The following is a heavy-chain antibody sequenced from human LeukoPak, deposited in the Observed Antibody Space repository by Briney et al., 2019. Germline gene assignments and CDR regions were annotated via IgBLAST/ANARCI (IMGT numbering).Heavy chain of an antibody. CDR2: ISAYNGNT. J-gene: IGHJ6*02. V-gene: IGHV1-18*01. D-gene: IGHD5-24*01. Sequence: ASVKVSCKASGYTFTSYGISWVRQAPGQGLEWMGWISAYNGNTNYAQKLQGRVTMTTDTSTSTAYMELRSLRSDDTAAYYCARDQDPQRWLQQWAYYYGMDVWGQGTTVTVSS. CDR1: GYTFTSYG. CDR3: ARDQDPQRWLQQWAYYYGMDV.